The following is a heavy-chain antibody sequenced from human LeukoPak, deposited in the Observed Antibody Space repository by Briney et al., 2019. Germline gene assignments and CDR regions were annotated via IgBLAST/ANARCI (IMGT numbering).Heavy chain of an antibody. CDR3: RIAAAGNIDY. J-gene: IGHJ4*02. CDR2: FDPEDGET. Sequence: ASVKVSCKFSGYTLTELSIHWVRQAPGKGLEWMGGFDPEDGETIYAQKFQGRVTMTEHTSTDTAYMELSSLRSEDPGVYYCRIAAAGNIDYWGEGTLVTVSS. D-gene: IGHD6-13*01. V-gene: IGHV1-24*01. CDR1: GYTLTELS.